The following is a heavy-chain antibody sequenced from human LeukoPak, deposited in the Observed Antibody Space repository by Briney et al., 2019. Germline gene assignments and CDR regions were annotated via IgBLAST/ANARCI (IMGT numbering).Heavy chain of an antibody. CDR1: GYTFTGYY. CDR3: ARDLVRSYQPLSTARSDLNWFDP. Sequence: ASVKVSCKASGYTFTGYYMHWVRQAPGQGLEWMGWINPNSGGTNYAQKFQGRVTMTRDTSISTAYMELSRLRSDDTAVYYCARDLVRSYQPLSTARSDLNWFDPWGQGTLVTVSS. D-gene: IGHD2-2*01. V-gene: IGHV1-2*02. CDR2: INPNSGGT. J-gene: IGHJ5*02.